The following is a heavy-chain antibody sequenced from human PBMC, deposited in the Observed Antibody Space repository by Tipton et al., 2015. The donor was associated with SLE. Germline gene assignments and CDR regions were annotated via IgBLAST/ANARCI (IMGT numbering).Heavy chain of an antibody. Sequence: TLSLTCTVSGGSISGYYWSWIRQPPGKGLEWIGEINHSGSTNYNPSLKSRVTISVDTSKNQFSLKLSSVTAADTAVYYCARGWGYSSGWSKWPFDYWGQGTLVTVSS. CDR1: GGSISGYY. CDR2: INHSGST. V-gene: IGHV4-34*01. D-gene: IGHD6-19*01. CDR3: ARGWGYSSGWSKWPFDY. J-gene: IGHJ4*02.